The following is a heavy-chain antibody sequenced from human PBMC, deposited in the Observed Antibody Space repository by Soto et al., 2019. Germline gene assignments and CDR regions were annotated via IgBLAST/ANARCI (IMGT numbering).Heavy chain of an antibody. CDR3: AKDRRPNYYYGMDV. Sequence: QVQLVESGGGVVQPGRSLRLSCAASGFTFSSYGMHWVRQAPGKGLEWVAVISYDGSNKYYADSVKGRFTISRDNSKNTLYLQMNSLRADDTAVYYCAKDRRPNYYYGMDVWGQATPVTVSS. V-gene: IGHV3-30*18. J-gene: IGHJ6*02. D-gene: IGHD6-25*01. CDR1: GFTFSSYG. CDR2: ISYDGSNK.